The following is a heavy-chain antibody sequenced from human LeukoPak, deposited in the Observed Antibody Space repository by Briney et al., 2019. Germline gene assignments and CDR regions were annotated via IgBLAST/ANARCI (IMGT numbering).Heavy chain of an antibody. Sequence: GGSLRLSCAASGFTFSSYDMSWVRQAPGKGLEWVSRINSDGSSTSYADSVKGRFTISRDNAKNTLYLQMNSLRAEDTAVYYCAGSDTIGYLPREWDYWYFDRWGRGTLVTVSS. J-gene: IGHJ2*01. CDR1: GFTFSSYD. D-gene: IGHD3-10*01. V-gene: IGHV3-74*01. CDR2: INSDGSST. CDR3: AGSDTIGYLPREWDYWYFDR.